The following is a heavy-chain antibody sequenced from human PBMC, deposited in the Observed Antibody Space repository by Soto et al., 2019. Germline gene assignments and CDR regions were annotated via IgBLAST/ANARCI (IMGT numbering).Heavy chain of an antibody. J-gene: IGHJ4*02. CDR1: GFTFSNYW. V-gene: IGHV3-7*03. D-gene: IGHD3-10*01. CDR2: IVKDGNEK. CDR3: ARDWGGLGY. Sequence: PGGSLRLSCAASGFTFSNYWMTWVRQAPGKGLEWVANIVKDGNEKSYVDSVKGRFTISRDNAKNSLYLEMNNLRVEDTAVYYCARDWGGLGYWGQGTLVTVPS.